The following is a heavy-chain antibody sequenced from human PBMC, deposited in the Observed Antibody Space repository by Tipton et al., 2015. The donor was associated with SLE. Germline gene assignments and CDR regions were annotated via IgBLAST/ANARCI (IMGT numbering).Heavy chain of an antibody. V-gene: IGHV4-59*11. CDR1: GVSISSHY. D-gene: IGHD6-6*01. Sequence: VKPSETMSLTCSVSGVSISSHYWSWIRQPPGKGLEWIGYIHYSGTTNYNPSLRGRVTMSVDTSKNQFSLKLTSVTAADTAVYYCARGGPSSKWLDPWGRGTQVTVSS. CDR2: IHYSGTT. J-gene: IGHJ5*02. CDR3: ARGGPSSKWLDP.